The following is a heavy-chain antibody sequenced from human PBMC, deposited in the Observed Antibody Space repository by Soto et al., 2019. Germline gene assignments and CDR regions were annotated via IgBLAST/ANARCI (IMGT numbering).Heavy chain of an antibody. CDR1: GGTFNNYA. J-gene: IGHJ4*02. D-gene: IGHD7-27*01. V-gene: IGHV1-69*05. CDR3: ARGPRNWGFDY. CDR2: IIPIFATA. Sequence: ASVKVSCKASGGTFNNYAISWVRQVPGQGLEWMGGIIPIFATANYAQKFQGRVTLTRDTSISTAYMELSGLRSEDTAVYYCARGPRNWGFDYWGQGTPVTVSS.